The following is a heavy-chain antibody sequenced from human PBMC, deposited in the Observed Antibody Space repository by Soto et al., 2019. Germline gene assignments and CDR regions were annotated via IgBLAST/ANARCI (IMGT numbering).Heavy chain of an antibody. J-gene: IGHJ4*02. D-gene: IGHD3-3*01. CDR2: IDYTGST. Sequence: QLQLQESGPGLVKPSETLSLTCTVSAASISSSNYYWGWIRQPPGKGLEWIGSIDYTGSTHYNPSLKSRVTISVDTSKNQFSLKLSSVTAADTAVYYCARQGGSSWSGYSPFFDYWGQGTLVTVSS. CDR3: ARQGGSSWSGYSPFFDY. V-gene: IGHV4-39*01. CDR1: AASISSSNYY.